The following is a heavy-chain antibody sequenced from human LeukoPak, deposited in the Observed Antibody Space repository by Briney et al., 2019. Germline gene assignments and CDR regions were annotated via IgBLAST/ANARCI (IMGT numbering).Heavy chain of an antibody. CDR1: GYTFTSYG. Sequence: ASVKVSCKASGYTFTSYGISWVRQAPGQGLEWMGWISAYNGNTNYAQKLQGRVTMTTDTSTSTAYMELRSLRSDDTAVFYCAAGGVCSITSCYRSFDSGGKGTRATVS. D-gene: IGHD2-2*01. CDR3: AAGGVCSITSCYRSFDS. J-gene: IGHJ4*02. CDR2: ISAYNGNT. V-gene: IGHV1-18*01.